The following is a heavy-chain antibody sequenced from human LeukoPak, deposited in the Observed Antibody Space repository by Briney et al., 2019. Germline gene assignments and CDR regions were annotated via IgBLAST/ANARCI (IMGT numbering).Heavy chain of an antibody. Sequence: GGSLRLSCAASGFTFTTYSMNWVRQAPGKGLEWVSFISSSSPIYYADSVKGRFTISRDNAKNSLYLQMNSLRAEDTAVYYCARKYCSSTSCYFTNMDVWGKGTTVTVSS. J-gene: IGHJ6*03. CDR2: ISSSSPI. CDR1: GFTFTTYS. D-gene: IGHD2-2*01. V-gene: IGHV3-48*01. CDR3: ARKYCSSTSCYFTNMDV.